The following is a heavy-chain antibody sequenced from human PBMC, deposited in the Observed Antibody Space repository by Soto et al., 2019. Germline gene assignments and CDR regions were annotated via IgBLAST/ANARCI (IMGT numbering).Heavy chain of an antibody. V-gene: IGHV1-3*05. CDR2: INAGNGNT. J-gene: IGHJ4*02. CDR1: GYTFTSYA. D-gene: IGHD2-21*02. Sequence: QVQLVQSGAEEKKPGASVKVSCKASGYTFTSYAMHWVRQAPGQRLEWMGWINAGNGNTKYSQKFQGRVTITRDTSASTAYMELSSLRSEDTAMYYCARRIVVVTALDYWGQGTLLTVSS. CDR3: ARRIVVVTALDY.